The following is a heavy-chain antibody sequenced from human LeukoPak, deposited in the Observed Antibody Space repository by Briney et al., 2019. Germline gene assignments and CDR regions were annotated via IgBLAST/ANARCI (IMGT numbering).Heavy chain of an antibody. CDR2: IRTTAEGAKYA. Sequence: GGSPRLSCWPSGFSFTDYPMNGVRHAPGKGLESISNIRTTAEGAKYAYYADSVKGRVTISRDDGKNTLYLHMNSLRDDDTAVYYCATDQRYAFDYWGQGSLVTVSS. D-gene: IGHD3-9*01. CDR1: GFSFTDYP. V-gene: IGHV3-48*02. CDR3: ATDQRYAFDY. J-gene: IGHJ4*02.